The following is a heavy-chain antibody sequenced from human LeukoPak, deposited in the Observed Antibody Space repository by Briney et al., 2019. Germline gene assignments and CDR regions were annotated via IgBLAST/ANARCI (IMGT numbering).Heavy chain of an antibody. Sequence: GGSLRLSCAASGFTFSSYWMHWVRQDPGKGLVWVSRINSDGSSTNYADSVKGRFTISRDNAKNTLYLQMNSLRVEGTAVYYCTRSTSGYFIDPWGQGTLVTVSS. D-gene: IGHD3-22*01. V-gene: IGHV3-74*01. CDR1: GFTFSSYW. CDR2: INSDGSST. CDR3: TRSTSGYFIDP. J-gene: IGHJ5*02.